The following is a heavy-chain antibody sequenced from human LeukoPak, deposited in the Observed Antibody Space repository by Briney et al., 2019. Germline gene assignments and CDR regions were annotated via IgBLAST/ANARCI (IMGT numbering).Heavy chain of an antibody. CDR2: IYYSGST. CDR1: GGSISSSSYY. V-gene: IGHV4-39*07. J-gene: IGHJ4*02. Sequence: SETLSLTCTVSGGSISSSSYYWGWIRQPPGKGLEWIGSIYYSGSTYYNPSLKSRVTISVDTSKNQFSLKLSSVTAADTAVYYCARQGRPKGIPYFDYWGQGTLVTVSS. CDR3: ARQGRPKGIPYFDY.